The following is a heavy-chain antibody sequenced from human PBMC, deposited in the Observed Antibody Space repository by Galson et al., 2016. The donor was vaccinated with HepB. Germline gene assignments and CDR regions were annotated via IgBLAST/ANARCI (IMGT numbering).Heavy chain of an antibody. Sequence: PALVKPTQTLTLTCTFTGFSLTTRGMCVSWIRQPPGKALEWLALIYWNDDKRYSPSLKSRVTITKGTTKNQVVLTMTNMDPVDTATYYCAHSHMDVWGQGTTVTVSS. V-gene: IGHV2-5*08. J-gene: IGHJ6*02. CDR1: GFSLTTRGMC. CDR3: AHSHMDV. CDR2: IYWNDDK.